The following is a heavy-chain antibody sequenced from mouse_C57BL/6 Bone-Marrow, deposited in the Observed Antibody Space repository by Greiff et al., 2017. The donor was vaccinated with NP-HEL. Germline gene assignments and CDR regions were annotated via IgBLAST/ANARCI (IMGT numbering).Heavy chain of an antibody. D-gene: IGHD2-3*01. J-gene: IGHJ2*01. Sequence: VKLQESGAELARPGASVKLSCKASGYTFTSYGISWVKQRTGQGLEWIGEIYPRSGNTYYNEKFKGKATLTADKSSSTAYMELRSLTSEDSAVYFCARSDDGYYFDYWGQGTTLTVSS. V-gene: IGHV1-81*01. CDR3: ARSDDGYYFDY. CDR1: GYTFTSYG. CDR2: IYPRSGNT.